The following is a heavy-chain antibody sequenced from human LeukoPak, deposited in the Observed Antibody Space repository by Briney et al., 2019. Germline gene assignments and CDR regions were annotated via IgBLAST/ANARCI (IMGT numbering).Heavy chain of an antibody. CDR1: GGSISSYY. CDR3: AGEYYDFWSGPPDY. D-gene: IGHD3-3*01. CDR2: IYYSGST. Sequence: SETLSPTCTVSGGSISSYYWSWIRQPPGKGLEWIGYIYYSGSTNYNPSLKSRVTISVDTSKNQFSLKLSSVTAADTAVYYCAGEYYDFWSGPPDYWGQGTLVTVSS. J-gene: IGHJ4*02. V-gene: IGHV4-59*01.